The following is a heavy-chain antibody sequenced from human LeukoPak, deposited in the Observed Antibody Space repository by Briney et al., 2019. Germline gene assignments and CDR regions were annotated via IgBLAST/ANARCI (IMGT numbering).Heavy chain of an antibody. V-gene: IGHV1-8*01. D-gene: IGHD3-22*01. Sequence: ASVKVSFTASGYTFTIYDINWVRQATGQGLEWMGWMNPNSGNTGYAQKFQGRVTMTRNTSISKAYMELSSLRSEDTAVYYCAGGRGMIVSGWFDPWGQGTLVTVSS. J-gene: IGHJ5*02. CDR2: MNPNSGNT. CDR1: GYTFTIYD. CDR3: AGGRGMIVSGWFDP.